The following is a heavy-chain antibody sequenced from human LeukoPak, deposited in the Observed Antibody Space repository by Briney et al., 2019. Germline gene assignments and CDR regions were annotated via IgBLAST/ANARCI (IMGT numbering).Heavy chain of an antibody. V-gene: IGHV3-7*01. Sequence: PGGSLRLSCAASGFTFSSYWMSWVRQAPGKGLEWVANMKQDGSEKYYVDSVKGRFSISRDNAKNSLFLQVNSLRAEDTAVYYCVRESGWLFDYWGQGTLVTVSS. CDR1: GFTFSSYW. D-gene: IGHD5-12*01. CDR3: VRESGWLFDY. CDR2: MKQDGSEK. J-gene: IGHJ4*02.